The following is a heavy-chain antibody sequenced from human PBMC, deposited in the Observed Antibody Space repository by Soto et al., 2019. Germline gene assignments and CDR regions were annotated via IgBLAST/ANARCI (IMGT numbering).Heavy chain of an antibody. CDR1: GYTVTTYW. Sequence: PGESLKISCVGSGYTVTTYWVAWVRQMPGKGLEWMGIFYPGDSDTRYSPSFQGQATISADKSISTAYLQWSSLKASDTAIYYCARGGKGGSHFYGMDVWGQGTTVTVSS. V-gene: IGHV5-51*01. J-gene: IGHJ6*02. CDR3: ARGGKGGSHFYGMDV. D-gene: IGHD1-26*01. CDR2: FYPGDSDT.